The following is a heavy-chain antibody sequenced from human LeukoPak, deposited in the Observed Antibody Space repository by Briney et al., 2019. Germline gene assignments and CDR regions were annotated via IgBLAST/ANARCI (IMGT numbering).Heavy chain of an antibody. CDR3: ARAVGNYYGMDV. D-gene: IGHD1-26*01. V-gene: IGHV3-7*04. Sequence: ETLSLTCAVYGGSFSGYYWSWIRQAPGKGLEWVANMKQDGSEKYYVDSVKGRFTISRDNAKNSLYLQMNSLRAEDTAVYYCARAVGNYYGMDVWGQGTTVTVSS. CDR2: MKQDGSEK. J-gene: IGHJ6*02. CDR1: GGSFSGYY.